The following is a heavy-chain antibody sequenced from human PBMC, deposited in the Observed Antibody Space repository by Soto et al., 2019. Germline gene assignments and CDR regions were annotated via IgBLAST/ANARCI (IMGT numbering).Heavy chain of an antibody. CDR2: FSWDSGPI. CDR3: VRGGGSQYDVPSGFYTNWFDP. Sequence: GGSLRLSCAASGFSFADYAMHWVRQPPGKGLEWVSGFSWDSGPIGYADSVKGRFTISRDNAKNSLYLQLNRLRVDDTALYFCVRGGGSQYDVPSGFYTNWFDPWGQGTLVTVSS. J-gene: IGHJ5*02. V-gene: IGHV3-9*01. D-gene: IGHD3-3*01. CDR1: GFSFADYA.